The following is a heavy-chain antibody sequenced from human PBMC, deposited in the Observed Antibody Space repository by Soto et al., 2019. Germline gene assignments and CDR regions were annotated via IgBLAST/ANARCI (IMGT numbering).Heavy chain of an antibody. J-gene: IGHJ3*02. V-gene: IGHV5-51*01. D-gene: IGHD3-22*01. CDR3: ARLSYYDSSGYPGAFDI. CDR2: IYPGDSDT. CDR1: GYSFTSYW. Sequence: GESLKISCKVSGYSFTSYWIGWVRQMPGKGLEWMGIIYPGDSDTRYSPSFQGQVTISADKSISTAYLQWSSLKASDTAMYYCARLSYYDSSGYPGAFDIWGQGTMVTVSS.